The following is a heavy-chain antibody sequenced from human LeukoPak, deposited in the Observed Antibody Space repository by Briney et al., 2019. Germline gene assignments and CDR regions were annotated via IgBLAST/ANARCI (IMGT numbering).Heavy chain of an antibody. D-gene: IGHD5-24*01. CDR2: IKQDGSEK. CDR1: GFTFSNYW. V-gene: IGHV3-7*05. Sequence: GGSLRLSCAASGFTFSNYWMIWIRQAPGKGLEWVGNIKQDGSEKRYADSVRGRFSISRDNAQTSLYLQMNSLRAEDTAVYYCARASDPWLQLTWGQGTLVTVSS. J-gene: IGHJ5*02. CDR3: ARASDPWLQLT.